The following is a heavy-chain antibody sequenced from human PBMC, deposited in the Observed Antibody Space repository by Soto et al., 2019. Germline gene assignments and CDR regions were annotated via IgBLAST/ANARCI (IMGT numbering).Heavy chain of an antibody. CDR3: ARDGGGIVVVLNYYYYGMDV. Sequence: RASVKVSCKASGGTFSSYAISWVRQAPGQGLEWMGGIIPIFGTANYAQKFQGRVTITADESTSTAYMELSSLRSEDTAVYYCARDGGGIVVVLNYYYYGMDVWGQGTTVTVSS. V-gene: IGHV1-69*13. D-gene: IGHD2-2*01. CDR1: GGTFSSYA. J-gene: IGHJ6*02. CDR2: IIPIFGTA.